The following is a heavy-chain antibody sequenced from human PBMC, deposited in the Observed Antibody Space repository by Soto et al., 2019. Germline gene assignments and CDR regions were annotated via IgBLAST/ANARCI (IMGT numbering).Heavy chain of an antibody. D-gene: IGHD1-26*01. CDR1: GFTFDGYA. V-gene: IGHV3-9*01. Sequence: PGGSLRLSCAASGFTFDGYAMHWVRQAPGKGLEWVSGISWNSGSIGYADSVKGRFTISRDNAKNSLYLQMNSLRAEDTALYYCAKDISRTWGRYFIFWGQGTLVTVSS. J-gene: IGHJ4*02. CDR2: ISWNSGSI. CDR3: AKDISRTWGRYFIF.